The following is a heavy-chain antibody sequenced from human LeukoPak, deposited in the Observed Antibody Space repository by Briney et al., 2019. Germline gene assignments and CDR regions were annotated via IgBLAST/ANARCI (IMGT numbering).Heavy chain of an antibody. V-gene: IGHV1-46*01. D-gene: IGHD2-2*01. CDR2: INPSGGST. Sequence: ASVKVSCKASGYTFTSYFMHWVRQAPGQGLDWMGIINPSGGSTSYAQKFQGRVTITADESTSTAYMELSSLRSEDTAVYYCARDLPRRGIVVVPAARDAFDIWGQGTMVTVSS. CDR1: GYTFTSYF. J-gene: IGHJ3*02. CDR3: ARDLPRRGIVVVPAARDAFDI.